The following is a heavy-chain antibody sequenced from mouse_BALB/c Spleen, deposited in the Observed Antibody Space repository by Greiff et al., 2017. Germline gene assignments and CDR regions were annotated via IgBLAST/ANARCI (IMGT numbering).Heavy chain of an antibody. D-gene: IGHD1-2*01. Sequence: VQLKESGPELGKPGASVKISCKASGYSFTGYNMYWVKQSHRKSLEWIGYIDPYNGGTSYNQKSKGKATLTVDKSSSTAYMHLNSLTSEDSAIYYCASSIHYYGYGFDYWGQGTTLTVSS. CDR1: GYSFTGYN. CDR3: ASSIHYYGYGFDY. V-gene: IGHV1S135*01. J-gene: IGHJ2*01. CDR2: IDPYNGGT.